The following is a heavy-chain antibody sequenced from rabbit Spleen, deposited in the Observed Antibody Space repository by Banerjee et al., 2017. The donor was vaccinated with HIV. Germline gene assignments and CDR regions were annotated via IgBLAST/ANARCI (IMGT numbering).Heavy chain of an antibody. Sequence: EQLEESGGGLVQPEGSLTLTCTASGFSFSSRYYMCWVRQAPGKGLEWIGCIYTGSADTYYASWVKSRFTISKTSSTTVTLQMTSLTAADTATYFCARFDYNVDGGRLWGPGTLVTVS. CDR2: IYTGSADT. CDR3: ARFDYNVDGGRL. V-gene: IGHV1S45*01. J-gene: IGHJ4*01. D-gene: IGHD1-1*01. CDR1: GFSFSSRYY.